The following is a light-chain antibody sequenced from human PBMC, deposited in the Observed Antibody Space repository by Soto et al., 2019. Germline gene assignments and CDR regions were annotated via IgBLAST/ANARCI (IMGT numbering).Light chain of an antibody. Sequence: DIRMTQSPSSLSASVGDRVTITCRANQSITNSLNWYQQKPGKAPKLLIYTASTLQSGVPSRFSGSGSGTDFALTISSLQPEDFATYYCQQSYTTPLTFGGGTKVEIK. V-gene: IGKV1-39*01. CDR1: QSITNS. CDR3: QQSYTTPLT. CDR2: TAS. J-gene: IGKJ4*01.